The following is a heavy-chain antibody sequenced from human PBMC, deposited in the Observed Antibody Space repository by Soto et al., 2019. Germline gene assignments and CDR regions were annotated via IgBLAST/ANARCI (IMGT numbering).Heavy chain of an antibody. J-gene: IGHJ3*02. CDR1: GFTFSSYA. V-gene: IGHV3-23*01. CDR2: ISGSGGST. D-gene: IGHD3-16*01. CDR3: AKDGGRLITFGGVTFDAFDI. Sequence: EVQLLESGGGLVQPGGSLRLSCAASGFTFSSYAMSWVRQAPGKGLEWVSAISGSGGSTYYADSVKGRFTISRDNSKNTLYLQMNSLRAEDTAVYYCAKDGGRLITFGGVTFDAFDIWGQGTMVTVSS.